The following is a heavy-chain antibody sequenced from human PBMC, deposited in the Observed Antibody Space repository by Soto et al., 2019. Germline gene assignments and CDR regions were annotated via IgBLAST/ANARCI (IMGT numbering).Heavy chain of an antibody. CDR2: IFWDDDK. CDR3: AHLPWKEMWPRAPVVN. Sequence: SGPTLVNPTQTLTLTCTFSGFSLSTSGVGVGWIRRPPGTALEWLGIIFWDDDKRYRPSLKSRVTITKDTSKNQLVLTMTNMDPVDTATYYCAHLPWKEMWPRAPVVNWGQGTPVTVSS. D-gene: IGHD1-1*01. J-gene: IGHJ4*02. V-gene: IGHV2-5*02. CDR1: GFSLSTSGVG.